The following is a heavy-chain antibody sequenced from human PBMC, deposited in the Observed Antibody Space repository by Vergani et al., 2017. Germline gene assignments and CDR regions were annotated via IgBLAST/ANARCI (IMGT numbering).Heavy chain of an antibody. CDR2: IDHTGRP. CDR3: ARVNTETNGQLYYYYYMDV. V-gene: IGHV4-34*01. D-gene: IGHD4-11*01. CDR1: GGSFTSYH. Sequence: QVQLQQWGGGLLKPSETLSLTCVVNGGSFTSYHWTWIRQSPGEGLGWVGDIDHTGRPDYNPSLKSRLTMSVDKSRNQFSLTLNSVTATDTAIYFCARVNTETNGQLYYYYYMDVWGQGTAVTVS. J-gene: IGHJ6*03.